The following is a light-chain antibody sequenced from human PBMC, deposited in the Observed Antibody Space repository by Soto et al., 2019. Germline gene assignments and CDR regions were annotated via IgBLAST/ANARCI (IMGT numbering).Light chain of an antibody. CDR1: SSDVGGYNY. J-gene: IGLJ2*01. V-gene: IGLV2-14*01. Sequence: QSALTQPASVSGSPGQSITISCTGTSSDVGGYNYVSWYQQHPGKAPKLMIYDVSNRPSWVSNRFSGSKSGNTASLTISGLQAEDEADYYCSSYTSSKGVVFGGGTKLTVL. CDR3: SSYTSSKGVV. CDR2: DVS.